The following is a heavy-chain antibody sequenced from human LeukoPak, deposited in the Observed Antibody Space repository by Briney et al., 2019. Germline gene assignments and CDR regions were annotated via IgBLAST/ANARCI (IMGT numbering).Heavy chain of an antibody. D-gene: IGHD3-22*01. V-gene: IGHV1-24*01. CDR3: ATDMNYYDSSGYCFDY. CDR2: FDPEDGET. Sequence: ASVKVSCKVSGYTLTELSMHWVRQAPGKGLEWMGGFDPEDGETIYAQKFQGRVTMTEDTSTDTAYMELSSLGSEDTAVYYCATDMNYYDSSGYCFDYWGQGTLVTVSS. J-gene: IGHJ4*02. CDR1: GYTLTELS.